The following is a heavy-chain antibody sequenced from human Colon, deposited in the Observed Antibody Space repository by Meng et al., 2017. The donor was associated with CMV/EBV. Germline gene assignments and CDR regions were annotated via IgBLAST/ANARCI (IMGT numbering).Heavy chain of an antibody. CDR2: ISATSTYI. CDR1: GFTFSDYI. V-gene: IGHV3-21*06. D-gene: IGHD1-26*01. J-gene: IGHJ6*02. Sequence: GGSLRLSFAASGFTFSDYIMNWVRQAPGKGLEWVSSISATSTYIYYADSVKGRFTISRDNGKNLVYLQMNNLRAEDTAVYYCARDTTSGSYIHYYGMDVWGLGTTVTVSS. CDR3: ARDTTSGSYIHYYGMDV.